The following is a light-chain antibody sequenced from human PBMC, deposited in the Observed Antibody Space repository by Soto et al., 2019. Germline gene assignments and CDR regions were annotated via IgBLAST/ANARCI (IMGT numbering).Light chain of an antibody. J-gene: IGLJ3*02. CDR2: EVS. CDR1: SSDIGAYNY. Sequence: SALTQPPSASGSPGQSVTISCTGTSSDIGAYNYVSWYQQHPGKAPKLMIHEVSKRPSGVPDRFSGSKSGNTASLTVSGLQAEDGADYYCSSYAGSNDPWVFGGGTKLTVL. CDR3: SSYAGSNDPWV. V-gene: IGLV2-8*01.